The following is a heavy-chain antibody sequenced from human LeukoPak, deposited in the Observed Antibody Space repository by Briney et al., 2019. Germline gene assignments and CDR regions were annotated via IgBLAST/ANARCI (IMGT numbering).Heavy chain of an antibody. CDR2: IYTSGST. D-gene: IGHD2-21*02. V-gene: IGHV4-61*02. Sequence: PSETLSLTCTVSGGSISSGSYYWSWIRQPAGKGLEWIGRIYTSGSTNYNPSLKSRVTISVDTSKNQFSLKLSSVTAADTAVYYCARAVAYCGGDCYWTNYYYYYYMDVWGKGTTVTISS. CDR3: ARAVAYCGGDCYWTNYYYYYYMDV. J-gene: IGHJ6*03. CDR1: GGSISSGSYY.